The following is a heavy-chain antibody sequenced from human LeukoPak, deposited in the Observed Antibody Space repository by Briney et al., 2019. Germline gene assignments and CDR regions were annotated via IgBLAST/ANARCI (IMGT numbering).Heavy chain of an antibody. J-gene: IGHJ4*02. CDR1: GFTVSSNY. CDR3: ASYYYDSSGYVDY. CDR2: IYSGGST. D-gene: IGHD3-22*01. Sequence: PGGSLRLSCAASGFTVSSNYMSWVRQAPGKGLEWVSVIYSGGSTYYADSVKGRFTISRDNSKNTLYLQMNSLRAEDTAVYYCASYYYDSSGYVDYWGQGTLVTVSS. V-gene: IGHV3-53*01.